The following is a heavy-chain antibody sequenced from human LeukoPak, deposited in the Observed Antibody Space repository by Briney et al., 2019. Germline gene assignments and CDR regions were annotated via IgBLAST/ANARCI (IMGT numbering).Heavy chain of an antibody. Sequence: GGSLRLSCAASGFTVSSNYMSWVRQAPGKGLEWVSVIYSGGSTYYADSVKGRFTISRDNSKNTLFLHMPSLRAEDTAVYYCAKVQASDVWSSCDSWGQGTLVTVSS. CDR3: AKVQASDVWSSCDS. D-gene: IGHD3-3*01. CDR1: GFTVSSNY. J-gene: IGHJ5*01. V-gene: IGHV3-66*01. CDR2: IYSGGST.